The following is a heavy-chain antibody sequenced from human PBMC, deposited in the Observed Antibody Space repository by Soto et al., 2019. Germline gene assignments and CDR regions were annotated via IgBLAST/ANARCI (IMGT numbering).Heavy chain of an antibody. CDR2: IEGKTGGGTT. J-gene: IGHJ4*02. CDR3: TTHNGYGRSPRFGD. V-gene: IGHV3-15*07. Sequence: QLVESGGGLVRPGESLRLTCAVSGIAFTYASINWVRQVPGRGPEWVGRIEGKTGGGTTDYAAPVKGTFTISRDDSRDRVFRRLENVKGEDGGVYCCTTHNGYGRSPRFGDGGQGTQVSVSS. CDR1: GIAFTYAS. D-gene: IGHD3-22*01.